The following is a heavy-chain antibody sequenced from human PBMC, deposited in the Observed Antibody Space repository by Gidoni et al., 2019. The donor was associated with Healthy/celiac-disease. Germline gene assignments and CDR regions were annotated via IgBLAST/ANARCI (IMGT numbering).Heavy chain of an antibody. Sequence: QVQLVQSGAEVKKPGASVKVSCKASGYTFTSYGISWVRQAPGQGLEWMGWISAYNGNTNYAQKLQGRVTMTTDTSTSTAYMELRSLRSDDTAVYYCARGATVLRYFDWPILNWFDPWGQGTLVTVSS. V-gene: IGHV1-18*01. CDR1: GYTFTSYG. J-gene: IGHJ5*02. CDR3: ARGATVLRYFDWPILNWFDP. CDR2: ISAYNGNT. D-gene: IGHD3-9*01.